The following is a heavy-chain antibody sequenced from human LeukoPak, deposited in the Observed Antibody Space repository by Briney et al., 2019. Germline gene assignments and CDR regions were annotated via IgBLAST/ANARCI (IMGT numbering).Heavy chain of an antibody. CDR2: IYYSGST. Sequence: SETLSLTCTVSGGSISSYYWSWLRQPPGKGLEWIGYIYYSGSTNYNPSLKSRVTISVDTSKNQFSLKLSSVTAADTAVYYCARGRSYYYDSSGSQRGYYYGMDVWGQGTTVTVSS. CDR3: ARGRSYYYDSSGSQRGYYYGMDV. V-gene: IGHV4-59*01. J-gene: IGHJ6*02. D-gene: IGHD3-22*01. CDR1: GGSISSYY.